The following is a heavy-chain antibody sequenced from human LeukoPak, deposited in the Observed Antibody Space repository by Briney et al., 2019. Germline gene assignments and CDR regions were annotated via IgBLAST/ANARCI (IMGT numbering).Heavy chain of an antibody. J-gene: IGHJ4*02. Sequence: KRGESLKISCKASGYTFPTYWIGWVRQMPGKGLEWMGIVYGDDSDTRYSPSFHGQVTISADKSATTAYLRWSSLKASDTAIYYCARRGIRDGYNYADSWGQGTLVTVSS. CDR1: GYTFPTYW. CDR2: VYGDDSDT. CDR3: ARRGIRDGYNYADS. D-gene: IGHD5-24*01. V-gene: IGHV5-51*01.